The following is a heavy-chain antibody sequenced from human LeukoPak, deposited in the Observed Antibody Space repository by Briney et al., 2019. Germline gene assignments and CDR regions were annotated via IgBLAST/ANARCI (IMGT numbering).Heavy chain of an antibody. CDR2: INPSGGST. D-gene: IGHD2-2*01. J-gene: IGHJ6*03. CDR3: ARDRGCSSTSCYLSYYMDV. CDR1: GYTFTSYY. Sequence: ASVKVSCKASGYTFTSYYMHWVRQAPGQGLEWMGIINPSGGSTSYAQKFQGRVTMTRDMSTSTVYMKLSSLRSEDTAVYYCARDRGCSSTSCYLSYYMDVWGKGTTVTVSS. V-gene: IGHV1-46*01.